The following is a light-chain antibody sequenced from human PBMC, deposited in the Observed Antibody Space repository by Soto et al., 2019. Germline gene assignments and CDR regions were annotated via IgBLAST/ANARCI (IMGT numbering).Light chain of an antibody. J-gene: IGKJ3*01. CDR1: QSFSTSY. Sequence: EIVLTQSPSTLSLSPGERATLSCRASQSFSTSYLAWYQHKPGQAPRPLIDNTFTRDTGIPDRFSGSGSGTDFTLTISRLEPEDVAVYYYQQYGGSPFTFGPGTKVDI. V-gene: IGKV3-20*01. CDR3: QQYGGSPFT. CDR2: NTF.